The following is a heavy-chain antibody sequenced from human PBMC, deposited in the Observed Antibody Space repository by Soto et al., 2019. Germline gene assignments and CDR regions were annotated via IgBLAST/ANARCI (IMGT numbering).Heavy chain of an antibody. CDR1: GGSISSGGYY. Sequence: QVQLQESGPGLVKPSQTLSLTCTVSGGSISSGGYYWSWIRQHPGKGLEWIGYIYYSGSTYYNPSLKSRVTISVDTSNNQFSLKLSSVTAADTAVYYCARDAPYYDFWSGYSELHYFDYWGQGTLVTVSS. V-gene: IGHV4-31*03. CDR2: IYYSGST. D-gene: IGHD3-3*01. CDR3: ARDAPYYDFWSGYSELHYFDY. J-gene: IGHJ4*02.